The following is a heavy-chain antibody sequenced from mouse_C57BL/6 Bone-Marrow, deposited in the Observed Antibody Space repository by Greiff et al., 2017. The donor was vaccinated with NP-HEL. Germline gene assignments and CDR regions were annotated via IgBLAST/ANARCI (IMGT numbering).Heavy chain of an antibody. CDR3: ASYYYGTEGFAY. Sequence: VQLQQSGGDLVKPGGSLKLSCAASGFTFSSYGMSWVRQTPDKRLEWVATISSGGSYTYYPDSVKGRFTISRDNAKNTLYLQMSSLKSEDTAMYYCASYYYGTEGFAYWGQGTLVTVSA. J-gene: IGHJ3*01. CDR2: ISSGGSYT. D-gene: IGHD1-1*01. CDR1: GFTFSSYG. V-gene: IGHV5-6*01.